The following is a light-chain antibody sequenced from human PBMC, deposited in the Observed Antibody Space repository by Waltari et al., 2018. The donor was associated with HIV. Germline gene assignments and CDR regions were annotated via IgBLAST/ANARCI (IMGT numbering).Light chain of an antibody. CDR1: SSNIGNDN. Sequence: QSVLTQPTSASGTPGQRVTISCSGSSSNIGNDNVYWYQQLPGTTPKLLIYKNIQRPSGVPDRFAGSKSGTSAYLAISGLRSEDEADYYCVGWDASLSAYVFGAGTKVTVL. CDR2: KNI. V-gene: IGLV1-47*01. CDR3: VGWDASLSAYV. J-gene: IGLJ1*01.